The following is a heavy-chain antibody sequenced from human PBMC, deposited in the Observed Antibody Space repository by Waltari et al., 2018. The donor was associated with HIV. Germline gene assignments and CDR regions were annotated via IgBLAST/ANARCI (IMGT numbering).Heavy chain of an antibody. V-gene: IGHV4-39*01. J-gene: IGHJ4*02. CDR3: AKTVRRGFDY. CDR2: IYYSGNT. Sequence: QLQLQESGPGLVKTSETLSLTCTVSGGSISSSNYYWGWIRQPPGKGLEWIGSIYYSGNTYYNPSRKSRVTISVDTSKNQCSLKLSSVTAADTAVYYCAKTVRRGFDYWGQGTLVTVSS. D-gene: IGHD1-1*01. CDR1: GGSISSSNYY.